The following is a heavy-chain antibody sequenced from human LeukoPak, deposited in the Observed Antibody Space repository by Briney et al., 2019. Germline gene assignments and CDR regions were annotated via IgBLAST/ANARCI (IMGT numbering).Heavy chain of an antibody. CDR2: IYHSGST. J-gene: IGHJ4*02. CDR3: AREDSGSPVDY. Sequence: SETLSLTCTVSGGSISSYYWSWIRQPPGKGLEWIGSIYHSGSTYYNPSLKSRVTISVDTSKNQFSLKLSSVTAADTAVYYCAREDSGSPVDYWGQGTLVTVSS. V-gene: IGHV4-38-2*02. CDR1: GGSISSYY. D-gene: IGHD6-19*01.